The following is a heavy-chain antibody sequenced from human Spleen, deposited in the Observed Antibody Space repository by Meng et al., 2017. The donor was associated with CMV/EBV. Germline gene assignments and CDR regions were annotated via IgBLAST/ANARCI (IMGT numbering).Heavy chain of an antibody. D-gene: IGHD5-12*01. CDR1: GFTFDDYA. J-gene: IGHJ3*02. CDR3: AKGLRESRIDAFDI. Sequence: GGSLRLSCAASGFTFDDYAMHWVRQAPGKGLEWVSGISWNSGSIGYADSVKGRFTISRDNAKNSLYLQMNSLRAEDMALYYCAKGLRESRIDAFDIWGQGTMVTVSS. V-gene: IGHV3-9*03. CDR2: ISWNSGSI.